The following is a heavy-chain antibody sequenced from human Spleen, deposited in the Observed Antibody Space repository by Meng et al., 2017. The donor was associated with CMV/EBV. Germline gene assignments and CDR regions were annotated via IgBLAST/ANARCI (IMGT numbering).Heavy chain of an antibody. CDR2: IYYSGST. V-gene: IGHV4-61*05. J-gene: IGHJ6*02. D-gene: IGHD2-2*01. Sequence: GSLRLSCTVSGGSISSSSYYWGWIRQPPGKGLEWIGYIYYSGSTNYNPSLKSRVTISVDTSKNQFSLKLSSVTAADTAVYYCARGGPDCSSTSCYPYYYYGMDVWGQGTTVTVSS. CDR3: ARGGPDCSSTSCYPYYYYGMDV. CDR1: GGSISSSSYY.